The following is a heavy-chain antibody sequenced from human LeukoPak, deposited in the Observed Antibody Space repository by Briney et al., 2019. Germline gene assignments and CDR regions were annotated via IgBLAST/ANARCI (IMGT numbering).Heavy chain of an antibody. CDR3: ARGFRDYCSSTSCPLFDY. D-gene: IGHD2-2*01. J-gene: IGHJ4*02. V-gene: IGHV1-2*02. CDR2: INPNSGGT. Sequence: GASVKVSCKASGYTFTSYDINWVRQATGQGLEWMGWINPNSGGTNYAQKFQGRVTMTRDTSISTAYMELSRLRSDDTAVYYCARGFRDYCSSTSCPLFDYWGQGTLVTVSS. CDR1: GYTFTSYD.